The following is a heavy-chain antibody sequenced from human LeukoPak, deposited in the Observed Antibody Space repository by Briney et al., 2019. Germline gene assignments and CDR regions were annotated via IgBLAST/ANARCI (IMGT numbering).Heavy chain of an antibody. CDR3: ARAQSVAAYYYYGMDV. CDR1: GFTFSSYA. V-gene: IGHV3-64*01. Sequence: GGSLRLSCAASGFTFSSYAMHWVRQAPGKGLEYVSAISSNGGSTYYANSVKGRFTISRDNSKNTLYLQMGSLSAEDMAVYYCARAQSVAAYYYYGMDVWGQGTTVTVSS. J-gene: IGHJ6*02. CDR2: ISSNGGST. D-gene: IGHD6-19*01.